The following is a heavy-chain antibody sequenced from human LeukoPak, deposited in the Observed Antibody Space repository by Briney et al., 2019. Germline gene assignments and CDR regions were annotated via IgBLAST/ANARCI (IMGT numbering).Heavy chain of an antibody. D-gene: IGHD3-3*01. Sequence: PSETLSLTCAVYGGSFRGYYWSCIRQPPGKGLEWIGEINHSGSTNYNPPLKSRVTISVDTSKNQFSLKLSSVTAADTAVYYCARARSLYPGPSSRYNRFDHWGQGTLVTVSS. CDR3: ARARSLYPGPSSRYNRFDH. CDR1: GGSFRGYY. V-gene: IGHV4-34*01. CDR2: INHSGST. J-gene: IGHJ5*02.